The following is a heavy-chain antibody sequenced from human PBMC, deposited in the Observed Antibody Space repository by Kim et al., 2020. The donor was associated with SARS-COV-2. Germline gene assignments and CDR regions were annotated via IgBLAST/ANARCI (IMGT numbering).Heavy chain of an antibody. CDR3: AAGSSGLNYDILTGPTR. J-gene: IGHJ4*02. Sequence: VKGRFTISRDNSKNTLYLQMNSLRAEDTAVYYCAAGSSGLNYDILTGPTRWGQGTLVTVSS. V-gene: IGHV3-30*03. D-gene: IGHD3-9*01.